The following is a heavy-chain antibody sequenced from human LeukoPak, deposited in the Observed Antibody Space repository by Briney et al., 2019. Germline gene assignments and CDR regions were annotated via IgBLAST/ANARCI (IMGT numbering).Heavy chain of an antibody. CDR3: ANPADHDLWSGPNWFDP. CDR1: GFAFSSYG. J-gene: IGHJ5*02. V-gene: IGHV3-23*01. D-gene: IGHD3-3*01. CDR2: ISLRGGST. Sequence: GGSLRLSCGALGFAFSSYGMGGVGRAPGKGLKWVGAISLRGGSTYYADSVQGRFTISRDDPKNTLQLQLNRLRAEDPAVYYCANPADHDLWSGPNWFDPWGQGTLVPVSP.